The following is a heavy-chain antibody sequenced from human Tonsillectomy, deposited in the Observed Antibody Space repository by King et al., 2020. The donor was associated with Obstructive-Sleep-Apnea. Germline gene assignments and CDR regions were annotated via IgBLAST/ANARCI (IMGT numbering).Heavy chain of an antibody. CDR2: IYYIGST. Sequence: VQLQESGPGLVKPSQTLSLTCTVSGGSISSGAYYWSWIRQPPGKGLEWIGYIYYIGSTYYNPSLKSRVTVSVDTSKNQFSLKLSSVTAADTAVYYCARALAVGATVGYFDYWGQGTLVTVSS. J-gene: IGHJ4*02. D-gene: IGHD1-26*01. CDR1: GGSISSGAYY. CDR3: ARALAVGATVGYFDY. V-gene: IGHV4-30-4*01.